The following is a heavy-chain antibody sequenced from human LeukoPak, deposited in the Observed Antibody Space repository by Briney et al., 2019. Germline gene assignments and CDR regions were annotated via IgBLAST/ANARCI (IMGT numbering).Heavy chain of an antibody. CDR3: ARALGIGYEANAFDI. D-gene: IGHD5-12*01. Sequence: GRSLRLSCAASGFTFSSYAMHWVRQAPGKGLEWVAVISYDGSNKYYADSVKGRFTISRDNSKNTLYLQMNSLRAEDTAAYYCARALGIGYEANAFDIWGQGTMVTVSS. V-gene: IGHV3-30*04. J-gene: IGHJ3*02. CDR1: GFTFSSYA. CDR2: ISYDGSNK.